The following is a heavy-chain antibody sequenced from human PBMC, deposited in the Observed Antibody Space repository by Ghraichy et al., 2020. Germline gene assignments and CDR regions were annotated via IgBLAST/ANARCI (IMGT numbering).Heavy chain of an antibody. J-gene: IGHJ3*02. Sequence: SCAASGFTFSNAWMNWVRQAPGKGLEWVGRIKSNTDGGTADYAAPVKGRFTISRDDSKNTLYLQMNSLKTEDTAVYFCTTYAVIRGAFDIWGQGTLVTVSS. V-gene: IGHV3-15*01. CDR2: IKSNTDGGTA. D-gene: IGHD2-2*01. CDR1: GFTFSNAW. CDR3: TTYAVIRGAFDI.